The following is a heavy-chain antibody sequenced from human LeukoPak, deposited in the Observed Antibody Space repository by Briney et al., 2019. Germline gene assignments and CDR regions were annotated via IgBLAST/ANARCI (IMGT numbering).Heavy chain of an antibody. CDR2: INSDGSST. V-gene: IGHV3-74*01. Sequence: PGGSLRLSCAASGFTFSSYAMSWVRQAPGKGLVWVSRINSDGSSTSYADSVKGRFTISRDNAKNTLYLQMNSLRAEDTAVYYCARVDSSSSWSADFDYWGQGTLVTVSS. CDR1: GFTFSSYA. J-gene: IGHJ4*02. D-gene: IGHD6-13*01. CDR3: ARVDSSSSWSADFDY.